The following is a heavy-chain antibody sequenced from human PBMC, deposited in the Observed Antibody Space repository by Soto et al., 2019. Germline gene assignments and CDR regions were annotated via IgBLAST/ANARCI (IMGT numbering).Heavy chain of an antibody. CDR2: IYHSGST. Sequence: QVQLQESSPGLVKPSGTLSLTCAVSSGSISSSNWWSWVRQPPGKGLEWIGEIYHSGSTNYNPSLKSRVTISVDKSKNQFSLKLSSVTAADTAVYYCARNPELRYSSGWYFPGAFDIWGQGTMVTVSS. CDR3: ARNPELRYSSGWYFPGAFDI. D-gene: IGHD6-19*01. V-gene: IGHV4-4*02. J-gene: IGHJ3*02. CDR1: SGSISSSNW.